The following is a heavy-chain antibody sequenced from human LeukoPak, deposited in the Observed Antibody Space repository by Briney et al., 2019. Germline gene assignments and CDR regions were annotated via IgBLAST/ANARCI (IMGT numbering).Heavy chain of an antibody. D-gene: IGHD3-3*01. CDR3: ARGNDFWSGYYWVNFDY. CDR1: GFIFSSYS. J-gene: IGHJ4*02. V-gene: IGHV3-21*01. Sequence: PGGSLRLSCVASGFIFSSYSVNWVRQAPGKGLEWVSSISSSSIHISYADSVTGRFTISRDNANNSLYLQMNSLRAEDTAVYYCARGNDFWSGYYWVNFDYWGQGTLVTVSS. CDR2: ISSSSIHI.